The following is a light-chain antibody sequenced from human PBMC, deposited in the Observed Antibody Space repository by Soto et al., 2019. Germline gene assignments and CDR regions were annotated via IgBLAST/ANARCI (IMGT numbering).Light chain of an antibody. CDR2: SNN. J-gene: IGLJ7*01. V-gene: IGLV1-44*01. CDR3: AVWDDSLDGLV. Sequence: QSVLTQPPSASGTPGQRVTISCSGSNSNIGNNKVDWYQQLPGTAPNVLIYSNNQRPSGVPDRFSGSKSGTSASLAISGLQSEDEADYYCAVWDDSLDGLVFGGGTQLTVL. CDR1: NSNIGNNK.